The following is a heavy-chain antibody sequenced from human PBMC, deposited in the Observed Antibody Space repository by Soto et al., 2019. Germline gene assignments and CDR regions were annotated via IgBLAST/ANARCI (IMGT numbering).Heavy chain of an antibody. Sequence: ASVKVSCKASGYTFTSYGISWARQAPGQGLEWMGWISAYNGNTNYAQKLQGRVTMTTDTSTSTAYMELRSLRSDDTAVYYCARGYSSPVTGNWIDPWGQGTLVTVSS. CDR3: ARGYSSPVTGNWIDP. CDR1: GYTFTSYG. CDR2: ISAYNGNT. D-gene: IGHD5-18*01. J-gene: IGHJ5*02. V-gene: IGHV1-18*01.